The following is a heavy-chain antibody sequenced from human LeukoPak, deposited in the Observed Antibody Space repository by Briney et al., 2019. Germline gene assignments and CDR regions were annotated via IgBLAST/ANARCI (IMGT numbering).Heavy chain of an antibody. CDR2: INHSGST. CDR1: GGSFSGYY. D-gene: IGHD3-22*01. V-gene: IGHV4-34*01. CDR3: ASSYDSSGSLDY. J-gene: IGHJ4*02. Sequence: SETLSLTCAVYGGSFSGYYWSWIRQPPGKGLEWIGEINHSGSTNYNPSLKSRVTISEDTSKNQFSLKLSSVTAADTAVYYCASSYDSSGSLDYWGQGTLVTVSS.